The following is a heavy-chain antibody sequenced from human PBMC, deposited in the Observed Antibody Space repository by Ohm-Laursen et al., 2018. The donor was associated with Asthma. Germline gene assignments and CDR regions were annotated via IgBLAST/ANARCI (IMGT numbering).Heavy chain of an antibody. CDR1: GFTFSSYG. V-gene: IGHV3-30*03. J-gene: IGHJ6*02. Sequence: SLRLSCSASGFTFSSYGMHWVRQAPGKGLEWVAVISYDGSNKYYADSVKGRFTISRDNSKNTLYLQMNSLRAEDTAVYYCARDGDSSGYYFPYYGMDVWGQGTTVTVSS. D-gene: IGHD3-22*01. CDR2: ISYDGSNK. CDR3: ARDGDSSGYYFPYYGMDV.